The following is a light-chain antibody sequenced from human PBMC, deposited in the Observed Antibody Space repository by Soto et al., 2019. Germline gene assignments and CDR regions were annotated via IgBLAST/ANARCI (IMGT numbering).Light chain of an antibody. CDR1: QTVSRN. CDR3: QQYNNSPS. V-gene: IGKV3-15*01. J-gene: IGKJ5*01. Sequence: EIVMTQSPATLSVSPGERATLSCRASQTVSRNLAWYQQRPGQAPRLLIYAISNRAAGVPARFSGSGSETEFTLTIRSLQSEDFAVYFCQQYNNSPSFGQGTRLEIK. CDR2: AIS.